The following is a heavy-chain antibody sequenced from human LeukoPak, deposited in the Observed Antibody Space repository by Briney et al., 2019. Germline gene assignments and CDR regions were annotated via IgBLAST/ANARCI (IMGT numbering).Heavy chain of an antibody. Sequence: SAKVSCKASGGTFSSYAISWVRQAPGQGLEWMGGIIPIFGTANYAQKFQGRVTITADESTSTAYMELSSLRSEDTAVYYCARAYLDWLSPRWAFDIWGQGTMVTVSS. CDR1: GGTFSSYA. D-gene: IGHD3-9*01. J-gene: IGHJ3*02. V-gene: IGHV1-69*01. CDR3: ARAYLDWLSPRWAFDI. CDR2: IIPIFGTA.